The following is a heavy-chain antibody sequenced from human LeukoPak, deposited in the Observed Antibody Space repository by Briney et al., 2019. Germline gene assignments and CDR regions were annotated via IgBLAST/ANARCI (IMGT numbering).Heavy chain of an antibody. Sequence: GRSLRLSCTASGFTFSTYVMHWVRQAPGKGLEWVAVISYDGTNKYYADSMKGRFTISRDNSKNTLYLQMNSLRAEDTAVYYCAKDGKSGRYCSSTSCSGDYYYYYMDVWGKGTTVTVPS. CDR1: GFTFSTYV. J-gene: IGHJ6*03. D-gene: IGHD2-2*01. CDR3: AKDGKSGRYCSSTSCSGDYYYYYMDV. V-gene: IGHV3-30-3*01. CDR2: ISYDGTNK.